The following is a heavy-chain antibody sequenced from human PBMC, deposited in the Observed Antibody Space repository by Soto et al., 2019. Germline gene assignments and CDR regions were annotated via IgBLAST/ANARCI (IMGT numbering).Heavy chain of an antibody. CDR1: GGSFSGYY. CDR2: INHRGST. Sequence: QVQLQQWGAGLLKPSETLSLTCAVYGGSFSGYYWSWIRQPPGKGLEWIGEINHRGSTNYNPSLKRRVTISVDTSKNQFSLKLSSVTAADTAVYYCARGRAPRYCSGGSCYSSPRWFDPWGQGTLVTVSS. J-gene: IGHJ5*02. D-gene: IGHD2-15*01. CDR3: ARGRAPRYCSGGSCYSSPRWFDP. V-gene: IGHV4-34*01.